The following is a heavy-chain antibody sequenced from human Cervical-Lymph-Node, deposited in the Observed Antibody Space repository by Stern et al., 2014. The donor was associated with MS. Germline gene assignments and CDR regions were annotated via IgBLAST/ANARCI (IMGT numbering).Heavy chain of an antibody. V-gene: IGHV3-30*03. CDR1: GITFSSFG. CDR3: ASSSDYGGFLILDY. D-gene: IGHD4-23*01. CDR2: ISYDGSDK. J-gene: IGHJ4*02. Sequence: VQLVESGGGVVQPGRSLRLSCAASGITFSSFGMHWVRQAPGKGLKWVAVISYDGSDKYYADSVKGRFTISRDNSKNTLYLQMNRLRAEDTAVYYCASSSDYGGFLILDYWGQGSLVTVSS.